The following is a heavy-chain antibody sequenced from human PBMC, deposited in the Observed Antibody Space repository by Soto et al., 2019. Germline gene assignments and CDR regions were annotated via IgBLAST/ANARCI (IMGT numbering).Heavy chain of an antibody. CDR2: ISAYNGNT. Sequence: VKVSCKASGYTFTSYGISWVRQAPGQGLEWMGWISAYNGNTNYAQKLQGRVTMTTDTSTSTAYMELRSLRSDDTAVYYCARDIVVVPAAIRDNWFDPWGQGTLVTVSS. V-gene: IGHV1-18*04. J-gene: IGHJ5*02. D-gene: IGHD2-2*02. CDR1: GYTFTSYG. CDR3: ARDIVVVPAAIRDNWFDP.